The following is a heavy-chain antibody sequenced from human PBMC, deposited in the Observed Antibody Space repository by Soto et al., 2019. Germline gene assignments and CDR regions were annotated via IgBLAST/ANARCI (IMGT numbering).Heavy chain of an antibody. CDR1: GFPFSEYG. V-gene: IGHV3-33*01. Sequence: QVQLVESGGGVVQPGRSLTLSCGASGFPFSEYGINWVRQAPGKGLEWVAVVWFDGSYEYFADSVKGRFTISRDNSKKTVNPQMINLRAEDTAMYFCVRDGESYDSSGKFDFWGQGTLVTVSS. CDR3: VRDGESYDSSGKFDF. CDR2: VWFDGSYE. D-gene: IGHD3-22*01. J-gene: IGHJ4*02.